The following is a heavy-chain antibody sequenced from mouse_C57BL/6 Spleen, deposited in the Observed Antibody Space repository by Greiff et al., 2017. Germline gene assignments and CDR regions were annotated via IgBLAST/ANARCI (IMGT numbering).Heavy chain of an antibody. CDR2: ISYDGSN. CDR3: ARNYGSSSDYFDY. CDR1: GYSITSGYY. J-gene: IGHJ2*01. V-gene: IGHV3-6*01. Sequence: EVQLQESGPGLVKPSQSLSLTCSVTGYSITSGYYWNWLRQFPGNKLEWVGYISYDGSNNYNPSLKNRISITRDTSKNQFFLTLNSVTTEDTATYYCARNYGSSSDYFDYWGQGTTLTVSS. D-gene: IGHD1-1*01.